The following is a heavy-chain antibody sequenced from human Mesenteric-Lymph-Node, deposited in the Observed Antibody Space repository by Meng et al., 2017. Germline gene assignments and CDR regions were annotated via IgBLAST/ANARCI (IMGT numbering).Heavy chain of an antibody. CDR2: INPNSGGT. CDR3: ARDVRSGDSSGYYFFQH. V-gene: IGHV1-2*06. Sequence: ASVKVSCKASGYTFTSYDINWVRQATGQGLEGMGRINPNSGGTNYAQKFQGRVTVTRDTSISTAYMELSRLRSDDTAVYYCARDVRSGDSSGYYFFQHWGQGTLVTVSS. CDR1: GYTFTSYD. D-gene: IGHD3-22*01. J-gene: IGHJ1*01.